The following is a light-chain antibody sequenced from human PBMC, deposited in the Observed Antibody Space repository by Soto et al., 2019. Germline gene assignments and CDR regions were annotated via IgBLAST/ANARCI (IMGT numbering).Light chain of an antibody. CDR2: AAS. CDR3: QQSYNTPRT. J-gene: IGKJ1*01. Sequence: DIQMTQSPSSLSASIGDRVTITCRASQNIPGYLSWYQQKPGKAPKLLIYAASSLQSGVPSRFSGSGSGTEFTRTLNSLQPEDFATYYCQQSYNTPRTFGQGTKVEIK. CDR1: QNIPGY. V-gene: IGKV1-39*01.